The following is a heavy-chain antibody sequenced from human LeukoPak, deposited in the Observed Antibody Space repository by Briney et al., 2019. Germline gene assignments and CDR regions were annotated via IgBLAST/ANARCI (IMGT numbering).Heavy chain of an antibody. CDR2: IYSGGNT. CDR3: ARGAIDG. J-gene: IGHJ4*02. Sequence: GGSLRLPCATSGLTVSSDYMSWVRQAPGKGLEWVSLIYSGGNTHYADSVKGRFTISRDNSKNTLYLQMNSLRAEDTAVYYCARGAIDGWGQGTLVTVSS. D-gene: IGHD3-22*01. V-gene: IGHV3-53*01. CDR1: GLTVSSDY.